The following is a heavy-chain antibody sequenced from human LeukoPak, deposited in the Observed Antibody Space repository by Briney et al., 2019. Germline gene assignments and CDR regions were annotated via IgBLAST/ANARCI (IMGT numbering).Heavy chain of an antibody. CDR3: ARGRGYDFRSGYSNYYYGMDV. CDR2: INHSGST. D-gene: IGHD3-3*01. J-gene: IGHJ6*02. Sequence: SETLSLTCAVYGGSFSGYYWSWIRQPPGKGLEWIGEINHSGSTNYNPSLKSRVTISVDTSKNQFSLKLSSVTAADTAVYYCARGRGYDFRSGYSNYYYGMDVWGQGTTVSVSS. V-gene: IGHV4-34*01. CDR1: GGSFSGYY.